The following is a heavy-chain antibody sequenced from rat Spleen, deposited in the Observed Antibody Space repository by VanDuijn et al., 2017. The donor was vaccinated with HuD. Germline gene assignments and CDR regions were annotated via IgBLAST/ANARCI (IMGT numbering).Heavy chain of an antibody. CDR2: IIFDNSNT. J-gene: IGHJ2*01. CDR3: AKLSGKYYGYNYLDW. CDR1: GFTFSDYA. Sequence: EVQLVESGGGLVQPGRSMKLSCAASGFTFSDYAMAWVRQSPKKGLEWVATIIFDNSNTYYRDSVRGRFTLSRDNAKSTLYLQMDSLRSEDTATYHCAKLSGKYYGYNYLDWWGQGVMVTVSS. V-gene: IGHV5-7*01. D-gene: IGHD1-9*01.